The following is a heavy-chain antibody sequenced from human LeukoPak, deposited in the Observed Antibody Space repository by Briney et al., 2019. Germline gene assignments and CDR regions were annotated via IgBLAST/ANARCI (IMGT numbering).Heavy chain of an antibody. CDR2: INSDGSST. J-gene: IGHJ4*02. Sequence: GGSLRLSCAVSGFTFSSYWMHWVRQAPGKGLVWVSRINSDGSSTSYADSVKGRFSISRDNAKNTLYLQMNSLRAEDTAVYYCARGIAAPGRDYWGQGTLATVSS. CDR3: ARGIAAPGRDY. CDR1: GFTFSSYW. D-gene: IGHD6-13*01. V-gene: IGHV3-74*01.